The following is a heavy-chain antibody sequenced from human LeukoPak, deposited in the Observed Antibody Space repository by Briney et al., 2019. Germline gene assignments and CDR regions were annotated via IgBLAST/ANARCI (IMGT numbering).Heavy chain of an antibody. D-gene: IGHD3-10*01. J-gene: IGHJ6*03. V-gene: IGHV1-69*06. CDR2: IITILGTT. CDR3: ARDSRMVRDFNFYYYTDV. CDR1: GGSFSSYA. Sequence: GASVKVSCKASGGSFSSYAISWVRQAPGQGLEWMGGIITILGTTNYAQKFQGRVTINADKSTSTAYMELSSLRTEDTAVYYCARDSRMVRDFNFYYYTDVWGEGTTVTVSS.